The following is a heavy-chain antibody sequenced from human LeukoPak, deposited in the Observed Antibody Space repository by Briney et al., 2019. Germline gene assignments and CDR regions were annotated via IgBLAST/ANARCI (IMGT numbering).Heavy chain of an antibody. CDR1: GFTFSSYS. D-gene: IGHD3-16*02. J-gene: IGHJ4*02. CDR3: ARDLGVIVYPSDY. V-gene: IGHV3-21*01. CDR2: ISSISSYI. Sequence: GGSLRLSCAASGFTFSSYSMNWVRQAPGKGLEWVSSISSISSYIYYADSVKGRFTISRDNAKNSLYLQMNSLRAEDTALYYCARDLGVIVYPSDYWGQGALVTVSS.